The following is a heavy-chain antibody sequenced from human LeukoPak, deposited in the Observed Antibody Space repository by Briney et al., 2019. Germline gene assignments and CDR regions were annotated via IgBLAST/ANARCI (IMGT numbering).Heavy chain of an antibody. V-gene: IGHV3-74*01. CDR2: INTDGTST. D-gene: IGHD3-10*01. CDR1: GFTFSTYW. J-gene: IGHJ4*02. Sequence: GGSLRLSCAASGFTFSTYWMRWVRQAPGKGLVWVSRINTDGTSTSYADSVKGRFTISRDNAKNTLYLQMNSLRAEDTAVYYCARDFAMVRGVIDYWGQGTLVTVSS. CDR3: ARDFAMVRGVIDY.